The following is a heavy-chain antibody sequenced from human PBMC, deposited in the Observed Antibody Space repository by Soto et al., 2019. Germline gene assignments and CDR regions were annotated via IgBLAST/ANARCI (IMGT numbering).Heavy chain of an antibody. Sequence: GGSLRLSCAASGFTFSSYAMSWVRQAPGKGLEWVSDVSGSGGSTDYADSVKGQFTISRDNSKNTLYLQMNSLRAEDTAVYYCAKGGDFWCGSNMDFWGQGTTVTVSS. CDR2: VSGSGGST. V-gene: IGHV3-23*01. CDR1: GFTFSSYA. D-gene: IGHD3-3*01. J-gene: IGHJ6*02. CDR3: AKGGDFWCGSNMDF.